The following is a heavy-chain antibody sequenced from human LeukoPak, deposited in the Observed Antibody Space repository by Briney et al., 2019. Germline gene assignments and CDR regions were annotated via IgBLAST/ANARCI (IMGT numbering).Heavy chain of an antibody. CDR3: ARDRELLFDC. CDR1: GFTFSSYS. V-gene: IGHV3-21*01. CDR2: ISSSSSYI. D-gene: IGHD1-26*01. Sequence: GGSLRLSCAASGFTFSSYSMNWVRQAPGKGLEWVSSISSSSSYIYYADSVKGRFTISRDNAKDSLYLQMNSLRAEDTAVYYCARDRELLFDCWGQGTLVTVSS. J-gene: IGHJ4*02.